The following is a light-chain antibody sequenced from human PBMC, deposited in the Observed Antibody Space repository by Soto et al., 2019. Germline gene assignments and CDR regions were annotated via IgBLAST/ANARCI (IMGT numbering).Light chain of an antibody. Sequence: ALQLTQAPSSLSASVGETVTITCRARQDISYALAWYQQKPGKPPKLLIYAASGLESGVPSSFSGSGSGTDFALNISSLLTDDFSTSDCQQFHGYPLTFGGGTNVDI. CDR3: QQFHGYPLT. V-gene: IGKV1-13*02. J-gene: IGKJ4*02. CDR1: QDISYA. CDR2: AAS.